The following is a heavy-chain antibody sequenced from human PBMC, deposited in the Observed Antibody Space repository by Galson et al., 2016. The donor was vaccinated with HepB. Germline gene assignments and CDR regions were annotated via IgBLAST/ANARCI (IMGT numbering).Heavy chain of an antibody. CDR3: VSPGADTGFGGYYGMDV. CDR1: GFTFSSYN. V-gene: IGHV3-48*03. J-gene: IGHJ6*02. Sequence: SLRLSCAASGFTFSSYNMNWVRQAPGKGLEWISFISSRSTTIYYADSVKGRFTISRDNDENSLYLHMNSLRAEDTAVYYCVSPGADTGFGGYYGMDVWGQGTPVIVSS. D-gene: IGHD3-16*01. CDR2: ISSRSTTI.